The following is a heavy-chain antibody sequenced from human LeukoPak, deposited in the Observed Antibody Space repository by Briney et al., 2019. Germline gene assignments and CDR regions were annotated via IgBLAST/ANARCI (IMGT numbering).Heavy chain of an antibody. CDR1: EFSVGSNY. CDR2: IYSGGST. V-gene: IGHV3-66*01. J-gene: IGHJ4*02. D-gene: IGHD1-26*01. Sequence: GGSLRLSCAASEFSVGSNYMTWVRQAPGKGLEWVSLIYSGGSTYYADSVKGRFTISRDNSKNTLYLQMNSLRAEDTAVYYCGKSNSGSYYVFGGRGTLVTVSS. CDR3: GKSNSGSYYVF.